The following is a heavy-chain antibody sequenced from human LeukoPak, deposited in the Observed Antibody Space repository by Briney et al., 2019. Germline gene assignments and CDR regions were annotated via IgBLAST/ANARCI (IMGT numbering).Heavy chain of an antibody. CDR1: GGTFTSYA. CDR2: IIPISGTT. V-gene: IGHV1-69*13. D-gene: IGHD1-26*01. J-gene: IGHJ5*02. Sequence: GASVKVSCKTSGGTFTSYAITWVRQAPGQGLEWTGKIIPISGTTNYAQKFQGRVTFTADESTGTAYMELSSLRSEDTALYYCARKLRLGGNWFDPWGQGTLVTVSS. CDR3: ARKLRLGGNWFDP.